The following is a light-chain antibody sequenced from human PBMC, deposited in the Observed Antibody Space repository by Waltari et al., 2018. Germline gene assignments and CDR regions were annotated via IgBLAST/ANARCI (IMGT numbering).Light chain of an antibody. J-gene: IGLJ3*02. CDR1: NIGRNS. Sequence: YVLTQPPSVSVDHGKTARVPCGGGNIGRNSVNWYQQKPGQAPVLVMFYDSDRPSEIPERFSGSNSGNTATLTISWVEAGDEADYHCQVWDDVTDSGVFGGGTKLTVL. V-gene: IGLV3-21*04. CDR3: QVWDDVTDSGV. CDR2: YDS.